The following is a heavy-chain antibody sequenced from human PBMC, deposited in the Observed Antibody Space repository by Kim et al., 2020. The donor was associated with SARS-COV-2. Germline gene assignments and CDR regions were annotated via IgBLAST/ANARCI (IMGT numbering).Heavy chain of an antibody. Sequence: GGSLRLSCAASGFAFSSNWMHWVRQAPGKGLVWVSRINPDGTIINYGDSVKGRFSIFRDNAKNTVYLQIYSLRDDDTARNYFTPPGPLGHWGHGSLVTV. CDR1: GFAFSSNW. J-gene: IGHJ4*03. CDR2: INPDGTII. V-gene: IGHV3-74*01. D-gene: IGHD3-16*01. CDR3: TPPGPLGH.